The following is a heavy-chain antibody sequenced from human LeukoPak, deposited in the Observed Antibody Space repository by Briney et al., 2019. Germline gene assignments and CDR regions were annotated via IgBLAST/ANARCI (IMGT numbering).Heavy chain of an antibody. D-gene: IGHD5-24*01. V-gene: IGHV1-46*01. CDR1: GYTFTSYY. CDR2: INPSGGST. J-gene: IGHJ4*02. Sequence: GASVKVSCKASGYTFTSYYMHWVRQAPGQGLEWMGIINPSGGSTSYAQKFQGRVTMTRDTSTSTVYMELSSLRSEDTAVYYCARDRWGRDGYNYFDYWGQGTLVTVSS. CDR3: ARDRWGRDGYNYFDY.